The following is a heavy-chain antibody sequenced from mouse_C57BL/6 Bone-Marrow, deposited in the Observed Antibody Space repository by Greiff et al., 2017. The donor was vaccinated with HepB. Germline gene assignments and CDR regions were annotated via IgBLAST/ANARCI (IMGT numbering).Heavy chain of an antibody. J-gene: IGHJ3*01. Sequence: VKLVESGAELARPGASVKLSCKASGYTFTSYGISWVKQRTGQGLEWIGEIYPRSGNTDYNEKFKGKATLTADKSSSTAYMELRSLTCEDSAVYFCAIYYDYAAWFAYWGHGTLVTVST. CDR3: AIYYDYAAWFAY. CDR2: IYPRSGNT. D-gene: IGHD2-4*01. CDR1: GYTFTSYG. V-gene: IGHV1-81*01.